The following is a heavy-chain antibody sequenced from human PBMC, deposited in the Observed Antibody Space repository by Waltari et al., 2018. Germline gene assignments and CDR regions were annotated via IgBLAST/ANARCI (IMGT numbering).Heavy chain of an antibody. CDR2: MNPNSGNT. CDR1: GYPFPSYD. Sequence: QVQLVQSGAEVKKPGASVKVSCKASGYPFPSYDTNWVRQATEQGLEWMGWMNPNSGNTGYAQKFRGRVTMTRSTSISTAYMELSSVRSEDTAVYYCARAPHGVTMLGYWGQGTLVTVSS. J-gene: IGHJ4*02. CDR3: ARAPHGVTMLGY. V-gene: IGHV1-8*01. D-gene: IGHD2-21*02.